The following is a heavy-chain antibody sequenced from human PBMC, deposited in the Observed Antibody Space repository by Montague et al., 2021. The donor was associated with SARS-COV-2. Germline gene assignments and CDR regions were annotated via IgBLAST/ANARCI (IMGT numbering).Heavy chain of an antibody. CDR1: GDSVSSNGAT. CDR3: TSGREGNYNVIDV. CDR2: TYYKSKWYN. V-gene: IGHV6-1*01. Sequence: CAISGDSVSSNGATWDWDRQSPSRGLECLGRTYYKSKWYNDYAVSVRGRVTINPDTSKNQFSLQLNSVTPEDTAIYYCTSGREGNYNVIDVWGQGTTVTVSS. D-gene: IGHD1-1*01. J-gene: IGHJ6*02.